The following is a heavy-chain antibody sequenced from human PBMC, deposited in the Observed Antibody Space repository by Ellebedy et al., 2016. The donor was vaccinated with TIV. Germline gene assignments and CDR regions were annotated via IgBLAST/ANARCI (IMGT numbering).Heavy chain of an antibody. Sequence: SETLSLTCTVSGGSISSYYWSWIRQPPGKGLEWIGYIYYSGSTNYNPSLKSRVTISVDTSKNQFSLKLSSVTAADTAVYYCARLNYYDSSGYYGWFDPWGQGTLVTVS. CDR1: GGSISSYY. CDR2: IYYSGST. V-gene: IGHV4-59*01. J-gene: IGHJ5*02. D-gene: IGHD3-22*01. CDR3: ARLNYYDSSGYYGWFDP.